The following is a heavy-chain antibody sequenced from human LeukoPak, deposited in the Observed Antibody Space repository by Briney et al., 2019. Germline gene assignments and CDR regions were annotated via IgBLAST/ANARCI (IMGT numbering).Heavy chain of an antibody. CDR2: ISGSGGST. CDR3: AKDLERYCSSTSCYPHAY. J-gene: IGHJ4*02. Sequence: GGSLRLSCAASGFTFSSYAMSWVRQAPGKGLEWVSAISGSGGSTYYADSVKGRVTISRDNSENTLYLQMNSLRAEDTAVYYCAKDLERYCSSTSCYPHAYWGQGTLVTVSS. V-gene: IGHV3-23*01. D-gene: IGHD2-2*01. CDR1: GFTFSSYA.